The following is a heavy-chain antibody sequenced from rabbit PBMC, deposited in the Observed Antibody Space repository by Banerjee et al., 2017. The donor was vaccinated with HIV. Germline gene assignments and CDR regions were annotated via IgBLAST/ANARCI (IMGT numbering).Heavy chain of an antibody. J-gene: IGHJ6*01. CDR1: GFDFSDKAV. V-gene: IGHV1S45*01. CDR3: ARDTGTSFSSYGMDL. CDR2: IDAGSSGFT. D-gene: IGHD7-1*01. Sequence: QEQLVESGGGLVQPEGSLTLTCKASGFDFSDKAVMCWVRQAPGKGLEWIACIDAGSSGFTYFATWAKGRFAISKTSSTTVTLQMTRLTAADTATYFCARDTGTSFSSYGMDLWGPGTLVTVS.